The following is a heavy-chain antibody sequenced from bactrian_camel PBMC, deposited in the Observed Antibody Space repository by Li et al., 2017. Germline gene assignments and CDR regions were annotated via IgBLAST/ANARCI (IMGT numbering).Heavy chain of an antibody. D-gene: IGHD2*01. V-gene: IGHV3S1*01. CDR1: GYTYNTYC. CDR2: ISGLGGNP. J-gene: IGHJ4*01. CDR3: ASDRVCVSALRGTASD. Sequence: HVQLVESGGGSVQVGGSLRLSCVASGYTYNTYCMGWYRQAPGKEREGVAVISGLGGNPAHYADSVKGRFTASRDISKHTMYLQMNNLKPEDTAMYYCASDRVCVSALRGTASDWGQGTQVTVS.